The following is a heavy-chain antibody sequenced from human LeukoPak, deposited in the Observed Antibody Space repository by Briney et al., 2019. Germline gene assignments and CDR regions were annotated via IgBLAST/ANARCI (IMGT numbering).Heavy chain of an antibody. D-gene: IGHD1-26*01. V-gene: IGHV4-59*08. Sequence: SETLSLTCTISGGSISTYYWGWIRQPPGKGLEWIGDIYYSGSTTYNPSLKSRVTISVDTSRNQFSLRLTSVTAADTAVYYCARRVGSDYYYTMDVWGQGTTVTVSS. CDR2: IYYSGST. CDR1: GGSISTYY. J-gene: IGHJ6*02. CDR3: ARRVGSDYYYTMDV.